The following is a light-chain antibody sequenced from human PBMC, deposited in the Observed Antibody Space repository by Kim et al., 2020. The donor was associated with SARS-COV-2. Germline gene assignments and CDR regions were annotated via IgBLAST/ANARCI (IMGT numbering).Light chain of an antibody. CDR1: QGISNY. CDR3: QKYNSALALI. Sequence: SVGDRVTITSRASQGISNYLAWYQQKPGKVPKRLIYAASTLQSGVPSRFSGSGSGTDFTLTISSLQPEDVATYYCQKYNSALALIFGGGTKVDIK. J-gene: IGKJ4*01. CDR2: AAS. V-gene: IGKV1-27*01.